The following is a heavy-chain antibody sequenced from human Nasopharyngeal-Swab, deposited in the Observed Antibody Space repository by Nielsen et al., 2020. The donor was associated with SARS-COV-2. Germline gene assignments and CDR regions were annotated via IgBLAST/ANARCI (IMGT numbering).Heavy chain of an antibody. CDR2: ISSSGTTI. D-gene: IGHD6-19*01. Sequence: SCTASGFHFSNYEMNWVRQAPGKGLEWISYISSSGTTIYSTESVRGRFTISRDNAENSLSLQMNSLREEDTAVYYCARASRGWSWGQGTLVTVSS. CDR1: GFHFSNYE. CDR3: ARASRGWS. V-gene: IGHV3-48*03. J-gene: IGHJ5*02.